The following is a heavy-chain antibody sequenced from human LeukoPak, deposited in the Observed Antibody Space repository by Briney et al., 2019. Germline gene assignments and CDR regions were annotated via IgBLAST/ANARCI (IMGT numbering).Heavy chain of an antibody. D-gene: IGHD2-2*01. CDR2: IIPIFGTA. V-gene: IGHV1-69*05. Sequence: ASVKVSCKASGGTFSSYAISWVRQAPGQGLEWMGGIIPIFGTANYAQKFQGRVTITTDESTSTAYMELSSLRSEDTAVYYCARATLGYCSSASCAYDAFDIWGQGTMVTVSS. J-gene: IGHJ3*02. CDR3: ARATLGYCSSASCAYDAFDI. CDR1: GGTFSSYA.